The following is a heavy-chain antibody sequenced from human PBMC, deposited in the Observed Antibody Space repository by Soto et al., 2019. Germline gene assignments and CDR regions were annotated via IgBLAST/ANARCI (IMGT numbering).Heavy chain of an antibody. J-gene: IGHJ6*02. D-gene: IGHD3-10*01. Sequence: PSETLSLTCAVYGGSFSGYYWIWIRQPPGKGLEWIGEINHSGSTNYNPSLKSRVTISVDTSKNQFSLKLSSVTAADTAVYYCARITMVRGVIYYGMDVWGQGTTVTVSS. CDR2: INHSGST. V-gene: IGHV4-34*01. CDR1: GGSFSGYY. CDR3: ARITMVRGVIYYGMDV.